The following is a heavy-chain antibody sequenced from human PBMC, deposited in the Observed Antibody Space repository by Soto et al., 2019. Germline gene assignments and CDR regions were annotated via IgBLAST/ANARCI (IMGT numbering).Heavy chain of an antibody. CDR3: ARATYYYDSSGYYYVGYFDY. CDR1: GGSISSGGYS. D-gene: IGHD3-22*01. CDR2: IYHSGST. V-gene: IGHV4-30-2*01. J-gene: IGHJ4*02. Sequence: TLSLTCAVSGGSISSGGYSWSWIRQPPGKGLEWIGYIYHSGSTYYNPSLKSRVTISVDRSKNQFSLKLSSVTAADTAVYYCARATYYYDSSGYYYVGYFDYWGQGTLVTVSS.